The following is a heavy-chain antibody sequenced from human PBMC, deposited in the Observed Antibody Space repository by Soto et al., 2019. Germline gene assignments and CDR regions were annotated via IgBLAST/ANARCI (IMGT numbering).Heavy chain of an antibody. CDR1: GGSISSYY. D-gene: IGHD4-17*01. CDR3: ARGGTYGDYFDY. Sequence: SETQSLTCTVSGGSISSYYWTWIRQSPGKGLEWIGYIYYTGSTKYSPSLKSRVTISLGTSRNQFSLNLSSVTAADTAVYFCARGGTYGDYFDYWGQGTLVTVSS. V-gene: IGHV4-59*12. CDR2: IYYTGST. J-gene: IGHJ4*02.